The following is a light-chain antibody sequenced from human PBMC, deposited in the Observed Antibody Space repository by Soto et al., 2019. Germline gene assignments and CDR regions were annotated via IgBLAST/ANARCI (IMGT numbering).Light chain of an antibody. V-gene: IGLV1-44*01. Sequence: QSVLTQPPAASGTPGKRVTISCSGDSSNIGANSVTWYRQLPGTGHQLLFFTNDQRRSGVPDRFSGSTSGTSASLAISGLQSEDEGDYSCAAWADSLNGYVFAGGTKVTVL. CDR2: TND. CDR3: AAWADSLNGYV. CDR1: SSNIGANS. J-gene: IGLJ1*01.